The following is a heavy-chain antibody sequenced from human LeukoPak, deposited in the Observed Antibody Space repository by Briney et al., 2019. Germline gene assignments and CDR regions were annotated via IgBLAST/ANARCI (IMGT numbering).Heavy chain of an antibody. J-gene: IGHJ4*02. D-gene: IGHD3-3*01. CDR2: IYYSGST. CDR3: ARVTTIFGVVTDY. CDR1: GDSVSSSSYY. Sequence: SETLSLTCTVSGDSVSSSSYYWGWIRQPPGKGLEWIGSIYYSGSTYCNPSLKSRVTISVDTSKNQFSLKLSSVTAADTAVYYCARVTTIFGVVTDYWGQGTLVTVSS. V-gene: IGHV4-39*07.